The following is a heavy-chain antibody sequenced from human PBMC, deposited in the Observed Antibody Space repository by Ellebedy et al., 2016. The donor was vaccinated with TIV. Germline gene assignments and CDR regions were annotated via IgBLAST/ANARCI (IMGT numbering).Heavy chain of an antibody. CDR2: ISHGGDNT. Sequence: GESLKISCATSGFALSAYAMNWVRQAPGKGLEWVSYISHGGDNTYYADSVKGRFTISRDNDNDSLYLQMNSLRDEDTAVYYCTRGVVVVVGTPRENFDHWGQGTLVTVSS. D-gene: IGHD3-22*01. CDR1: GFALSAYA. J-gene: IGHJ4*02. V-gene: IGHV3-48*02. CDR3: TRGVVVVVGTPRENFDH.